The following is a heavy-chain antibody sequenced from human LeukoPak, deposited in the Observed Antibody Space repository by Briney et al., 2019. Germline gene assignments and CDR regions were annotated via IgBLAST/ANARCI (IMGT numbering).Heavy chain of an antibody. CDR1: GYTFTSYD. D-gene: IGHD2-2*01. Sequence: ASVKVSCKASGYTFTSYDINWVRQATGQGLEWTGWMNPNSGNTGYAQKFQGRVTMTRNTSMSTAYMELSSLTSEDTAVYYCARGPYCSSTSCDGEGLDHWGQGTLVTVSS. CDR3: ARGPYCSSTSCDGEGLDH. V-gene: IGHV1-8*01. CDR2: MNPNSGNT. J-gene: IGHJ4*02.